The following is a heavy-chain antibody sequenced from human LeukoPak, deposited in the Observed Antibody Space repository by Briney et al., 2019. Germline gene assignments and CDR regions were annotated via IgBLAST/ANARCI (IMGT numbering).Heavy chain of an antibody. CDR2: IGGSGGAT. CDR3: AKVDWRSDCSAGSCPN. J-gene: IGHJ4*02. V-gene: IGHV3-23*01. CDR1: GFTFSNYF. Sequence: GGSLRLSCAVSGFTFSNYFFNWVRQAPGKGLEWVSGIGGSGGATYYANSVKGRFTISRDNSRNTLYLQINSLRAEDTAVYYCAKVDWRSDCSAGSCPNWGQGTLVTVSS. D-gene: IGHD2-15*01.